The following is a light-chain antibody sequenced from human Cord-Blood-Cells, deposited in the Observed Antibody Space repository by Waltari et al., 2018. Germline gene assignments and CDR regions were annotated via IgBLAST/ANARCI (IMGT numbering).Light chain of an antibody. Sequence: SSELTQDPAVSVALGQTVRITCQGDSLRSYYASWYQQKPGQAPVLVIYGKNNRPSGTPDRFSGSSSGNTAALTITGAQAEDAADYYCNSRDSSGNHLVFGGGTKLTVL. CDR1: SLRSYY. CDR3: NSRDSSGNHLV. J-gene: IGLJ2*01. CDR2: GKN. V-gene: IGLV3-19*01.